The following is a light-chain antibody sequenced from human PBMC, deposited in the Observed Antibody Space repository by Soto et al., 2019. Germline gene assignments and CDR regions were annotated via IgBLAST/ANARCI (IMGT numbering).Light chain of an antibody. CDR1: QSVSSNY. Sequence: EIVLTQSPGTLLLSPGERATLSCRASQSVSSNYLVWYQQKPGQAPRPLIYGASSRATGIPDRFSGSGSGTDFTLTISRLEPEDFAVYYCQQYANSPFTFGQGTKLEIK. CDR2: GAS. CDR3: QQYANSPFT. V-gene: IGKV3-20*01. J-gene: IGKJ2*01.